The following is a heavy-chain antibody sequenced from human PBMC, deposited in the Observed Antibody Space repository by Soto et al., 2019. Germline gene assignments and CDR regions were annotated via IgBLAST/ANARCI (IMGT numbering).Heavy chain of an antibody. CDR2: INPNSGGT. V-gene: IGHV1-2*04. D-gene: IGHD3-22*01. CDR3: AREMAYYDSSGYYIQYFDY. CDR1: GYTFTGHY. J-gene: IGHJ4*02. Sequence: ASVKVSCKASGYTFTGHYMHWVRQAPGQGLEWMGWINPNSGGTNYAQKFQGWVTMTRDTSISTAYMELSRLRSDDTAVYYCAREMAYYDSSGYYIQYFDYWGQGTLVTVSS.